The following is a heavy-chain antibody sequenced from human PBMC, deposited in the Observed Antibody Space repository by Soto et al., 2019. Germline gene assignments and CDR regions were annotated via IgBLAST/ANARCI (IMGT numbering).Heavy chain of an antibody. CDR3: ARIAAEYDFAMDV. CDR1: GYIFTTYI. V-gene: IGHV1-18*01. Sequence: QVQMVQSGAEVKKPGASLKVSCKASGYIFTTYIITWVRQAPGQGLEWMGWIRAYNGDTTYPQKVQGRVAMTMETSTSTAYMERRSLRSDDTGVYYCARIAAEYDFAMDVCGQGTTVTVSS. J-gene: IGHJ6*02. CDR2: IRAYNGDT. D-gene: IGHD6-25*01.